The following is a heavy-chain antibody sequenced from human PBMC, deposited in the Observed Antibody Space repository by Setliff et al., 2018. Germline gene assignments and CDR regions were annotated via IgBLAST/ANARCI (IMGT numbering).Heavy chain of an antibody. CDR1: GYTFTGYY. Sequence: ASVKVSCKASGYTFTGYYLHWVRQAPGQGLEWMGIIDPSADYTNYAQKFQGRVTMTKDTSTTTVYMELSSLRSEDTAVYYCARAPLESEYYYGQGHYFDNWGQGTLVTVSS. V-gene: IGHV1-46*01. CDR2: IDPSADYT. J-gene: IGHJ4*02. D-gene: IGHD3-10*01. CDR3: ARAPLESEYYYGQGHYFDN.